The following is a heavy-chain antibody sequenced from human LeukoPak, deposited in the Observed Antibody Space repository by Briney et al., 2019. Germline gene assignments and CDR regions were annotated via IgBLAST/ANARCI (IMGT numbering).Heavy chain of an antibody. D-gene: IGHD6-6*01. J-gene: IGHJ6*02. V-gene: IGHV1-69*06. Sequence: GASVKVSCKASGGTFSSYAISWVRQAPGQGLEWMGGIIPIFGTANYAQKFQGRVTMTEDTSTDTAYMELSSLRSEDTAVYYCATREHVPAYYYYGMDVWGQGTTVTVSS. CDR3: ATREHVPAYYYYGMDV. CDR1: GGTFSSYA. CDR2: IIPIFGTA.